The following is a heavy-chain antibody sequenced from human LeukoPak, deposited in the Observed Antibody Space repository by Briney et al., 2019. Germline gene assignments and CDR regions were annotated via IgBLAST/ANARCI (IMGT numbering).Heavy chain of an antibody. CDR1: GGSFSGYY. V-gene: IGHV4-34*01. CDR3: ARGPLGYCSSTSCYYYYGMDV. J-gene: IGHJ6*02. Sequence: SETLSLTCAVYGGSFSGYYWSWIRQPPGKGLGWIGEINHSGSTNYNPSLKSRVTISVDTSKNQFSLKLSSVTAADTAVYYCARGPLGYCSSTSCYYYYGMDVWGQGTTVTVSS. D-gene: IGHD2-2*01. CDR2: INHSGST.